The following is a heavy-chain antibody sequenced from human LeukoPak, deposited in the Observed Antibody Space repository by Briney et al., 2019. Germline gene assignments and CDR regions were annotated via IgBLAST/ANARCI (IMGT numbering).Heavy chain of an antibody. CDR1: GYSISSGYY. CDR2: IYYSGST. V-gene: IGHV4-61*01. CDR3: ARDPSYSSSWYDAFDI. D-gene: IGHD6-13*01. Sequence: SETLSLTCTVSGYSISSGYYWGWIRQPPGQGLAWTGYIYYSGSTNYNPSLKSRVTISVDTSKNQFSLKLNSVTAADTAVYYCARDPSYSSSWYDAFDIWGQGTMVTVSS. J-gene: IGHJ3*02.